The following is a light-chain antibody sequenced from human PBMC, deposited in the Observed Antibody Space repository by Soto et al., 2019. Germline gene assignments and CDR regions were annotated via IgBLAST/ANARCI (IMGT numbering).Light chain of an antibody. J-gene: IGKJ4*01. Sequence: EIVLTQPPATLSLSPGERATLSCRASQSVSNFLAWYQQKPGQAPRLLIHDASTRAAGIPARFSGSGSGTDFTLTINSLEPEDVALYYCQQRSIWLTFGGGTKGEIE. CDR2: DAS. CDR1: QSVSNF. CDR3: QQRSIWLT. V-gene: IGKV3-11*01.